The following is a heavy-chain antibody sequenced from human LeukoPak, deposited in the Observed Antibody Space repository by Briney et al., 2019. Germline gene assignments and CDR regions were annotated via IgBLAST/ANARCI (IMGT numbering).Heavy chain of an antibody. CDR2: ISSSGSTI. Sequence: PGGSLRLSCAASGFTFSSYEMNWVRQAPGKGLEWVSYISSSGSTIYYADSVKGRFTISRDNAKNSLYLQMNSLRAEDTAVYYCARDLASYYGSGSPWGPFDYWGQGTLVTVSS. V-gene: IGHV3-48*03. D-gene: IGHD3-10*01. J-gene: IGHJ4*02. CDR3: ARDLASYYGSGSPWGPFDY. CDR1: GFTFSSYE.